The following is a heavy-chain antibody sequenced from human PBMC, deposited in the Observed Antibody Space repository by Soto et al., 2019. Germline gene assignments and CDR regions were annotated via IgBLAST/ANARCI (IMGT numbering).Heavy chain of an antibody. Sequence: AXGSLSLSGAATGFTFSVYSMTWVRQAPGKGLEWVSAVTANGGSTYSAGSVKGRFTISIDNSKNTLFLQMNSLRAEDTAVYYCASLGVGDWANYYYYYGMDVWGQGTTVTGSS. D-gene: IGHD2-21*02. CDR1: GFTFSVYS. V-gene: IGHV3-23*01. CDR2: VTANGGST. J-gene: IGHJ6*02. CDR3: ASLGVGDWANYYYYYGMDV.